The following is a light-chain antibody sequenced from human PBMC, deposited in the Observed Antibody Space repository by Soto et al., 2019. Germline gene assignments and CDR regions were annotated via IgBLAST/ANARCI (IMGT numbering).Light chain of an antibody. J-gene: IGKJ2*01. Sequence: DIQMTQSPSSLSASVGDRVTITCRASQSISNYLNWYQQKPGKAPNLLIYDASSLLSGVPSRFSGRGSGTDLTLTISSLQPEDCSIYYGQQSDSTPYTFGQGTKLEIK. CDR1: QSISNY. CDR2: DAS. CDR3: QQSDSTPYT. V-gene: IGKV1-39*01.